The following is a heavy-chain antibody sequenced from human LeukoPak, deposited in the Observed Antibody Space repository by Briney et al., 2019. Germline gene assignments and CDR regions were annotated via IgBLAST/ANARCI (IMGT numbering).Heavy chain of an antibody. CDR2: IWYDGSNK. V-gene: IGHV3-33*01. CDR1: GFTFSSYG. CDR3: ARGPYSNYGDY. J-gene: IGHJ4*02. Sequence: PGGSLRLSCAASGFTFSSYGMHWVRQAPGKGLEWVAVIWYDGSNKYYADSVKGRFTISRDNSKNTLYLQMNSLRAEDTAVYYCARGPYSNYGDYWGQGTQVTVSS. D-gene: IGHD4-11*01.